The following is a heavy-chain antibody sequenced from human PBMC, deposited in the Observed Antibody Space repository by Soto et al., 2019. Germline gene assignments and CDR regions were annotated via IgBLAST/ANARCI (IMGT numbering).Heavy chain of an antibody. CDR2: VYHNGNT. CDR1: GGSIRSYF. CDR3: AGPGPAGL. D-gene: IGHD2-8*02. V-gene: IGHV4-59*01. J-gene: IGHJ2*01. Sequence: QMQLQASGPGLVKPSETLSLTCTVSGGSIRSYFWSWIRQAPGKKLEWLGYVYHNGNTNYKPSLRSRLTLQVDPSNNRLSRNLTPVPAADAGVYYCAGPGPAGLWGHGTLVTVAS.